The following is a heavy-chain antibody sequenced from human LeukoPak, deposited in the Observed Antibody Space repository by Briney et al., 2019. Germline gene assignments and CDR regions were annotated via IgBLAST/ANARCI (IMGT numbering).Heavy chain of an antibody. J-gene: IGHJ4*02. D-gene: IGHD5-18*01. Sequence: PGRSLRLSCAASGFTLSNYAFNWVRQAPGKGLEWVAVISDDGSNKYYTDSVKGRLTISRDNSKNTLYLQMNSLRAEDTAVYYCARSPSQQLWRGYYFDYWGPGTLVTVSS. CDR2: ISDDGSNK. V-gene: IGHV3-30-3*01. CDR1: GFTLSNYA. CDR3: ARSPSQQLWRGYYFDY.